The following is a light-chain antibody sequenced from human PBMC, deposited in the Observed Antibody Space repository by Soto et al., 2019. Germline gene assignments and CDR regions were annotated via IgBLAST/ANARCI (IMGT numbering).Light chain of an antibody. V-gene: IGKV3-20*01. Sequence: EIVLTQSPGTLSLSPGERATLSCRASQSVPSDWLAWYRHKPGQAPRLLIYGASSRATGVPDRVSGSGSGTDFTLTINRLEPEDVAVYYGQQYGNFPYTFGQGTKLEIK. CDR1: QSVPSDW. J-gene: IGKJ2*01. CDR3: QQYGNFPYT. CDR2: GAS.